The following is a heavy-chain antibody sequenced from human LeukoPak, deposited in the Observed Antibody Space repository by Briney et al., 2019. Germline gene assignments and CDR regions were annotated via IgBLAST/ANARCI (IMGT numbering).Heavy chain of an antibody. Sequence: GASVKVSCKASGYTFTGYYMHWVRQAPGQGLEWMGWINPNSGGTNYAQKFQGRVTMTRDTSISTAYMELSRLRSGDTAVYYCARDLQGTTVVYYWGQGTLVTVSS. V-gene: IGHV1-2*02. D-gene: IGHD4-23*01. CDR2: INPNSGGT. CDR1: GYTFTGYY. CDR3: ARDLQGTTVVYY. J-gene: IGHJ4*02.